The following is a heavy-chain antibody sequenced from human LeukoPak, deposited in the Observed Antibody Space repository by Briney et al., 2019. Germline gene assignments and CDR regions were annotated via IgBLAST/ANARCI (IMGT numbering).Heavy chain of an antibody. CDR3: ARHTTLDP. Sequence: GGSLRLSCAGSGFTFSDYWMSWVRQAPGKGLEWVVNINLDGNEKHYVDSVKGRFTISRDNAKNSLFLHMNSLRAEDTAIYYCARHTTLDPWGQGALVTVSS. D-gene: IGHD1-14*01. V-gene: IGHV3-7*01. CDR1: GFTFSDYW. CDR2: INLDGNEK. J-gene: IGHJ5*02.